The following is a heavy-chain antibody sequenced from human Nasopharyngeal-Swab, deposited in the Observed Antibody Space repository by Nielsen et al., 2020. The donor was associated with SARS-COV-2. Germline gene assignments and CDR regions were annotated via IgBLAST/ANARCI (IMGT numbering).Heavy chain of an antibody. CDR3: GRDLGGRFST. J-gene: IGHJ5*02. Sequence: GGSLRLSCVASGFTFSSYWMHWVRQVPGKGLVWVSRMDEHGSTINHADSVEGRFTIPRDNAKNTLFLQMNSLRAEDTAVYYCGRDLGGRFSTWGQGTLVTVSS. V-gene: IGHV3-74*01. CDR1: GFTFSSYW. CDR2: MDEHGSTI. D-gene: IGHD3-16*01.